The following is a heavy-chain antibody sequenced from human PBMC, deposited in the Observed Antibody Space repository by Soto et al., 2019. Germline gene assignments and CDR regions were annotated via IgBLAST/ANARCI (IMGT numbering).Heavy chain of an antibody. J-gene: IGHJ4*02. D-gene: IGHD6-19*01. CDR1: GFTFSSYG. Sequence: EVQLLESGGGLVQPGGSLRLSCAASGFTFSSYGMSWVRQAPGKGLEWVSGISGSGASTYYADSVKGRFIISRDNSKKSLYLQMNSLRAEDTAVYYCAKDRGEGAVAVPYYFDYWGQGTLVTVSS. CDR2: ISGSGAST. V-gene: IGHV3-23*01. CDR3: AKDRGEGAVAVPYYFDY.